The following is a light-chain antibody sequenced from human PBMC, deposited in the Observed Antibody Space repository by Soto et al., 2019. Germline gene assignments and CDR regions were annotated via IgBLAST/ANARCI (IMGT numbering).Light chain of an antibody. CDR1: QSVGNN. CDR2: YAS. J-gene: IGKJ5*01. V-gene: IGKV3-15*01. CDR3: QQYNDWPPIT. Sequence: EIMMTQSPATLSVSPGERATLSCRASQSVGNNLAWYQQKPGQVPRLLIYYASTMATGIPARFSGSGSGTEFTLTISSLQSEDFALYYCQQYNDWPPITFGQGTRLEMK.